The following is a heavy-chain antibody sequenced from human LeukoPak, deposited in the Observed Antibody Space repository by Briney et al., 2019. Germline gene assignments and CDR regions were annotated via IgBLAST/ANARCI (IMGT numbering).Heavy chain of an antibody. D-gene: IGHD2-15*01. CDR3: AREGPVVAAILTSENWFDP. J-gene: IGHJ5*02. Sequence: SETLSLTCTVSGGSISSGGYYWSWIRQHPGKGLEWIGYIYYSGSTYYNPSLKSRVTISVDTSKNQFSLKLSSVTAADTAVYYCAREGPVVAAILTSENWFDPWGQGTLVTVSS. V-gene: IGHV4-31*03. CDR2: IYYSGST. CDR1: GGSISSGGYY.